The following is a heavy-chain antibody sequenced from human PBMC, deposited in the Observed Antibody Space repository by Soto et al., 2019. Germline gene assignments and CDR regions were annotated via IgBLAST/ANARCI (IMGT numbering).Heavy chain of an antibody. Sequence: GGSLRLSCAASGFTFSSYAMSWVRQAPGKGLEWVSAISGSGGSTYYADSVKGRFTISRDNSKNTLYLQMNSLRAEDTAVYYCAKESSVSSGYPAVFQHWGQGTLVTVSS. D-gene: IGHD3-22*01. CDR3: AKESSVSSGYPAVFQH. CDR2: ISGSGGST. J-gene: IGHJ1*01. V-gene: IGHV3-23*01. CDR1: GFTFSSYA.